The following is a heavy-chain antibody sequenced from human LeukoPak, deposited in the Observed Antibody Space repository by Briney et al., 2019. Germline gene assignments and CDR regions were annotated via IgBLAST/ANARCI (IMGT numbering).Heavy chain of an antibody. CDR1: GFTLSTYW. D-gene: IGHD3-22*01. CDR3: TRGPRGYDSSGAP. CDR2: IKQDGSEK. V-gene: IGHV3-7*01. J-gene: IGHJ5*02. Sequence: GGSLRLSCAASGFTLSTYWMSWVRQAPGKGLEWLANIKQDGSEKYYVDSVKGRFTISRDNVENSLDLQMNSLRVKDTAVYYCTRGPRGYDSSGAPWGQGTLVTVSS.